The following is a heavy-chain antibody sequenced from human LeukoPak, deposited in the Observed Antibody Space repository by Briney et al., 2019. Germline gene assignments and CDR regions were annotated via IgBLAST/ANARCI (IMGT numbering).Heavy chain of an antibody. D-gene: IGHD5-18*01. J-gene: IGHJ4*02. CDR2: INHSGST. CDR3: ARGLEGYSYGYSEFDH. V-gene: IGHV4-34*01. CDR1: GESFSGYY. Sequence: SETLSLTCAVYGESFSGYYWSWIRQPPGKGLEWIGEINHSGSTNYNPSLKNRVTISVDTSRNQFSLKLTSVTAADTAVYYCARGLEGYSYGYSEFDHWGQGTLVTVSS.